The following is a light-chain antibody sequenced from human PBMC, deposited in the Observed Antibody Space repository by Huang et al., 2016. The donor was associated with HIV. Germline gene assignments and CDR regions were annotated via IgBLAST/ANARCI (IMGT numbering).Light chain of an antibody. CDR1: QSMSSY. V-gene: IGKV1-39*01. CDR2: AAS. Sequence: DIQMTQSPSSLSASVGDRVTITCRASQSMSSYLNLYQQKPGKAPKLLVYAASSLQSGVPSRFSGSGSGTDFTLTISSLQPEEFATYYCQQSYSTLRYTFGQGTKLEIK. J-gene: IGKJ2*01. CDR3: QQSYSTLRYT.